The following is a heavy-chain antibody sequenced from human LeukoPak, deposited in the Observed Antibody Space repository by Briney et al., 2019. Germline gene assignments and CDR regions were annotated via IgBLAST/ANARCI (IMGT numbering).Heavy chain of an antibody. CDR2: INTISGGT. CDR3: ARGRDVAGTVGY. J-gene: IGHJ4*01. D-gene: IGHD6-19*01. CDR1: GYTFTAYY. V-gene: IGHV1-2*02. Sequence: ASVKVSCQASGYTFTAYYIHWVRQAPGQGLEWIGWINTISGGTNYAQKFQGTVTMTRDTSISTAYMELSRLTSDDTAVYYCARGRDVAGTVGYWGHGTLVTVSS.